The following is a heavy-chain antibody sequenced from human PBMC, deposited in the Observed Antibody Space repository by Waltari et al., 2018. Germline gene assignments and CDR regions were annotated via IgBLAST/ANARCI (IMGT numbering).Heavy chain of an antibody. J-gene: IGHJ4*02. CDR3: ARARDYYDSSGYSY. D-gene: IGHD3-22*01. CDR2: INPNSGGT. Sequence: QVQLVQSGAEVKKPGASVKVSCKASGYTFTGYSMPCVRQAPGQGLEWMGWINPNSGGTNYAQKFQGRVTMTRDTSISTAYMELSRLRSDDTAVYYCARARDYYDSSGYSYWGQGTLVTVSS. CDR1: GYTFTGYS. V-gene: IGHV1-2*02.